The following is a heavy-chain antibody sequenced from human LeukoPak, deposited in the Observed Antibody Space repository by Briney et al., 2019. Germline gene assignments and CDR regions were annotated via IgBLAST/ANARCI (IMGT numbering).Heavy chain of an antibody. CDR1: GFTFSSHW. CDR3: ARLVALAATYYFDY. CDR2: ISSSSTYI. Sequence: GGSLRLSCAGSGFTFSSHWIGWVRQAPGKGLEWVSSISSSSTYIYYADSVKGRFTISRDNAKNSLYLQMNSLRAEDTAVYYCARLVALAATYYFDYWGQGTLVTVSS. J-gene: IGHJ4*02. V-gene: IGHV3-21*01. D-gene: IGHD6-25*01.